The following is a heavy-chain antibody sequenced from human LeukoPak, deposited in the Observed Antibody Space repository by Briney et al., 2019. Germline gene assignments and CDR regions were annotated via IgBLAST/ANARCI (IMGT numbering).Heavy chain of an antibody. CDR1: GGSISSGGYS. CDR3: ARGATVNPYYYYYGMDV. D-gene: IGHD4-17*01. CDR2: IYHSGST. Sequence: SQTLSLTCAVSGGSISSGGYSWSWIRQPPGKGLEWIGNIYHSGSTYYNPSLKSRVTISVDRSKNQFSLKLSSVTAADTAVYYCARGATVNPYYYYYGMDVWGQGTTVTVSS. V-gene: IGHV4-30-2*01. J-gene: IGHJ6*02.